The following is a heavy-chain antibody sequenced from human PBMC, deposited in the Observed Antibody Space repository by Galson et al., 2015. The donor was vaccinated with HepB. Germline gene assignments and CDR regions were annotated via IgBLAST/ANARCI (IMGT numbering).Heavy chain of an antibody. D-gene: IGHD6-19*01. V-gene: IGHV4-59*01. CDR3: ARGGRMYSSGWTVYDH. Sequence: ETLSLTCTVSGGSISSYYWSWIRQPPGKGLEWIGYIYYSGSTNYNPSLKSRVTISVDTSKNQFSLNLSSVTAADTAVYYCARGGRMYSSGWTVYDHWGQGTLVTVSS. CDR2: IYYSGST. J-gene: IGHJ1*01. CDR1: GGSISSYY.